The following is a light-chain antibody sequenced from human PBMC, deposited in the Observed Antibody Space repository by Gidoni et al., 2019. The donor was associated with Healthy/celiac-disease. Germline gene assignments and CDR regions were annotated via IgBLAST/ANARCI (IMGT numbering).Light chain of an antibody. J-gene: IGKJ2*01. V-gene: IGKV4-1*01. CDR2: WAS. CDR3: QQYYSTPYT. CDR1: QSVLYTSNNKNY. Sequence: DIVMSQSPDSLPLPLRERATLHCKSSQSVLYTSNNKNYLSWYQQKPGQPPRLLIYWASTRESGIPDRFSGSGSGTDFTLTISSLQAEDVAVYYCQQYYSTPYTFGQGTKLEIK.